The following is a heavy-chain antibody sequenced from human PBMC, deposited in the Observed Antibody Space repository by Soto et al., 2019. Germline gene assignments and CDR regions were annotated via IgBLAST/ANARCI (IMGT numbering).Heavy chain of an antibody. CDR3: VRRAEGRPGDGYYYVALDV. CDR2: INPVDSEA. Sequence: GDSLKISCKGSGYSYTSYWIGWVRQRPGRGLEWMGIINPVDSEANYSPSFQGQVTISADRSTSTAFLQWSSRKASDTDMYYCVRRAEGRPGDGYYYVALDVWGQGTTVTVS. D-gene: IGHD6-6*01. CDR1: GYSYTSYW. V-gene: IGHV5-51*01. J-gene: IGHJ6*02.